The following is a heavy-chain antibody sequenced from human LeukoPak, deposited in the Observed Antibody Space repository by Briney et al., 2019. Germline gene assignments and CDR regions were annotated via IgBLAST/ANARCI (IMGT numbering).Heavy chain of an antibody. V-gene: IGHV3-48*03. CDR1: AFSFSSYE. Sequence: GRSLRLSCALSAFSFSSYEMSCVRQAAGNGLGWVSYISSSGRTIYHADSVTGSFTTSRDTGQNSVYLQMISLRAEDTAVYSCARAPPVRFLEYYFYYMDVWGKGTTVAVSS. CDR2: ISSSGRTI. CDR3: ARAPPVRFLEYYFYYMDV. J-gene: IGHJ6*03. D-gene: IGHD3-3*01.